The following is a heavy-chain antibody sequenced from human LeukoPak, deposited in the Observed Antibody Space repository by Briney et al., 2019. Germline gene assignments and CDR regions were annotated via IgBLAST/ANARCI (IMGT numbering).Heavy chain of an antibody. V-gene: IGHV4-34*01. CDR3: ARGGGCSGGSCLFFDY. CDR2: INHSGST. Sequence: SETLSLTCAVYGGSFSGYYWSWIRQPPGKWLEWIGEINHSGSTNYNPSPKSRVTISVDTSKNQFSLKLSSVTAADTAVYYCARGGGCSGGSCLFFDYWGQGTLVTVSS. CDR1: GGSFSGYY. D-gene: IGHD2-15*01. J-gene: IGHJ4*02.